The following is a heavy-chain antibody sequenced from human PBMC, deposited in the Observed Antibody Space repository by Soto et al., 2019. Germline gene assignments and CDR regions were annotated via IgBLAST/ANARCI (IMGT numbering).Heavy chain of an antibody. V-gene: IGHV1-18*01. CDR1: GYTFTSYG. D-gene: IGHD2-2*01. Sequence: AXVKVSCTASGYTFTSYGISWVRQAPGQGLEWMGWISAYNGNTNYAQKLQGRVTMTTDTSTSTAYMELRRMRSDDTAVYYCARGYQNPPQFDYWGQGTLVTVSS. CDR3: ARGYQNPPQFDY. CDR2: ISAYNGNT. J-gene: IGHJ4*02.